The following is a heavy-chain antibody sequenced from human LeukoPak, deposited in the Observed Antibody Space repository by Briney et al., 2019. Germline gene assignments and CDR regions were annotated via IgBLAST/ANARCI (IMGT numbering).Heavy chain of an antibody. J-gene: IGHJ6*03. D-gene: IGHD2-2*01. Sequence: PSETLSLTRTVSGYSISSGYFWGWIRQPPGKGLEWIGIIHSGESPYYSPSLESRITISIDTSKNQFSLKLSSVTAADTAVYYCARELSVVVPAAMDYYYYMDVWGKGTTVTISS. CDR3: ARELSVVVPAAMDYYYYMDV. CDR1: GYSISSGYF. V-gene: IGHV4-38-2*02. CDR2: IHSGESP.